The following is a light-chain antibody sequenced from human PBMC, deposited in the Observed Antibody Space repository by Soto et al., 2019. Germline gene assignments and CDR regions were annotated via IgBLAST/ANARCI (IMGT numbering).Light chain of an antibody. Sequence: EVVLTQSPGTLALSPGEKATLSSRASQSVSSNYLAWYQEKPGQAPRILLYGAASRATGIPDRCSGSGSRADFTLTISRLETEYVAVYYCRQYGKSLGFAFGGGTNVDI. CDR3: RQYGKSLGFA. J-gene: IGKJ4*01. V-gene: IGKV3-20*01. CDR2: GAA. CDR1: QSVSSNY.